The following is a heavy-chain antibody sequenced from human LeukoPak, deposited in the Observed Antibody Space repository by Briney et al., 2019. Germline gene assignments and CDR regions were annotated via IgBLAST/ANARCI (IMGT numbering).Heavy chain of an antibody. V-gene: IGHV4-30-2*01. CDR1: GGSISSGGYY. Sequence: SETLSLTCTVSGGSISSGGYYWSWIRQPPGKGLEWIGYIYHSGSTYYNPSLKSRVTISVDRSKNQFSLKLSSVTAADTAVYYCARDHPGSKYPYFQHWGQGTLVTVPS. CDR3: ARDHPGSKYPYFQH. CDR2: IYHSGST. J-gene: IGHJ1*01. D-gene: IGHD2-2*01.